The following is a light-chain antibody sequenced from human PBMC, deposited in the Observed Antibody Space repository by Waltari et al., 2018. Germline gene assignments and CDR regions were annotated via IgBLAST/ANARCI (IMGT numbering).Light chain of an antibody. V-gene: IGLV1-44*01. Sequence: QSVLTQPPSAPGTPGQRVTISCSGGASTLRRIAVNWYQNLPGATPKLVILNNSQRPSGISDRFSGSTSGASASLAISGLQSDDEADYYCASWDGSLAAYVFGGGTKVTV. CDR2: NNS. CDR1: ASTLRRIA. CDR3: ASWDGSLAAYV. J-gene: IGLJ1*01.